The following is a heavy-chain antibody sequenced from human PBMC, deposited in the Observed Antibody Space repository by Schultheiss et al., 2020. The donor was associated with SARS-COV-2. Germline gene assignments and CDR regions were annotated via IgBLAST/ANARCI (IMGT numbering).Heavy chain of an antibody. CDR3: ARVDERYYYYGMDV. D-gene: IGHD5-24*01. Sequence: ASVKVSCKASGYTFTGYYMHWVRQAPGQGLEWMGGIIPIFGTANYAQKFQGRVTMTRDTSISTAYMELSRLRSDDTAVYYCARVDERYYYYGMDVWGQGTTVTVSS. J-gene: IGHJ6*02. CDR1: GYTFTGYY. V-gene: IGHV1-2*02. CDR2: IIPIFGTA.